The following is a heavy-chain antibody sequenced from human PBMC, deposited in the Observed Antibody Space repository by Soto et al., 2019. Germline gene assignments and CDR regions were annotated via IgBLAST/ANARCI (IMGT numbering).Heavy chain of an antibody. CDR1: GGTFSSYT. CDR2: IIPILGIA. CDR3: AGGGFCRGGSSYASFGVFDY. V-gene: IGHV1-69*02. Sequence: SVKVSCKASGGTFSSYTISWVRQAPGQGLEWMGRIIPILGIANYAQKFQGRVTITADKSTSTAYMELSSLRSEGTAVYYCAGGGFCRGGSSYASFGVFDYWGKGPWVTVSS. J-gene: IGHJ4*02. D-gene: IGHD2-15*01.